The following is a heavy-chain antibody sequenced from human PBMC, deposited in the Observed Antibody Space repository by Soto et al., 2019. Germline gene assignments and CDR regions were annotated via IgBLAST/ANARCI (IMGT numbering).Heavy chain of an antibody. CDR2: ISYDGIYE. J-gene: IGHJ3*01. CDR3: ANDGAGRAVTGHEPFEL. CDR1: GFAFSDYG. D-gene: IGHD2-21*02. Sequence: QVQLVESGGGVVQPGKSLRLSCAASGFAFSDYGMHWVRQTPGKGLEWVALISYDGIYEYYADSVKGRFTLSRDNSKNTLYLQMNSLSTGDTAIYYCANDGAGRAVTGHEPFELWGQGTMVTVSS. V-gene: IGHV3-30*18.